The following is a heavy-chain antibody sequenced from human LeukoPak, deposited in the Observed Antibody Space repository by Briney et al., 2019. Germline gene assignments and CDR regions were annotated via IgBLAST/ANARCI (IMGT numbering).Heavy chain of an antibody. CDR2: INNSGGST. V-gene: IGHV3-23*01. D-gene: IGHD3-10*01. J-gene: IGHJ6*03. CDR1: GFTFRRYG. CDR3: ATPAPHGSDPSLYYYYMDV. Sequence: GGSLRLSCAASGFTFRRYGMSWVRQAPGKGLEWVSSINNSGGSTYYGDSVKGRFTISRDNSKNTLYLQMNSLRAEDTAVYYCATPAPHGSDPSLYYYYMDVWGKGTTVTISS.